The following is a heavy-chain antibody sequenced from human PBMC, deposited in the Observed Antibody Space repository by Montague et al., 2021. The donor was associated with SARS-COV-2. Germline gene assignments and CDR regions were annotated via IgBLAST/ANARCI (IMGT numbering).Heavy chain of an antibody. CDR2: ISYNGRNK. V-gene: IGHV3-30*04. CDR3: AREPKPVGYSYGYTFFEY. Sequence: SLRLSCAASGFTFSSYAMHWVRQAPGKGPEWVAVISYNGRNKQYGDSVKGRSTISRDNSKNTLYLQVDSLRTDDTAVYYCAREPKPVGYSYGYTFFEYWGQGTLVTVSS. D-gene: IGHD5-18*01. J-gene: IGHJ4*02. CDR1: GFTFSSYA.